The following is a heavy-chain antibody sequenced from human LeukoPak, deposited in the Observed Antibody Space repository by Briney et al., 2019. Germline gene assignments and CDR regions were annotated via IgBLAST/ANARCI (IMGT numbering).Heavy chain of an antibody. D-gene: IGHD3-22*01. CDR1: GFTFSNYS. J-gene: IGHJ4*02. CDR3: ARDPFDSRQGNFDY. Sequence: GGSLRLSCEASGFTFSNYSMNWVRQAPGKGLEWVSYIRSSSSTIYYADSVKGRFTISRDNAKNSLYLQMNSLRAEDTALYYCARDPFDSRQGNFDYWGQGTLVTVSS. CDR2: IRSSSSTI. V-gene: IGHV3-48*01.